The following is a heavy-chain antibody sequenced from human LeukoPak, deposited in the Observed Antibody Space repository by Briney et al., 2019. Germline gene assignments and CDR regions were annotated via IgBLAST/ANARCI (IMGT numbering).Heavy chain of an antibody. CDR2: IYYSGST. J-gene: IGHJ6*03. V-gene: IGHV4-39*01. CDR3: TRIAGYCSSTSCRAPEVDYYYYYMDV. Sequence: PSETLSLTCTVSGGSISSSSYYWGWIRQPPGKGLEWIGSIYYSGSTYYNPSLKSRVTISVDTSKNQFSLKLSSVTAADTAVYYCTRIAGYCSSTSCRAPEVDYYYYYMDVWGKGTTVTVSS. D-gene: IGHD2-2*03. CDR1: GGSISSSSYY.